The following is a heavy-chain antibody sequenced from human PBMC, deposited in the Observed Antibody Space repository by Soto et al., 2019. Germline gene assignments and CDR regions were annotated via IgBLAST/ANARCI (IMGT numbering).Heavy chain of an antibody. CDR2: SHYTGAS. CDR3: AKWDTTMNAFDI. J-gene: IGHJ3*02. Sequence: SETLSLTCAVAGGSISIYFWNWIRQTAGKGLEWIGCSHYTGASSYNPSLKSRVTMTLDTSESQFSLSMTSVTAADTALYFCAKWDTTMNAFDIWGPGTMVTVSS. V-gene: IGHV4-59*01. D-gene: IGHD5-18*01. CDR1: GGSISIYF.